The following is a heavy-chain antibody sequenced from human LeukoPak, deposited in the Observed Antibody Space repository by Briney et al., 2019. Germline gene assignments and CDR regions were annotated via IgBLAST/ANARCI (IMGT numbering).Heavy chain of an antibody. CDR3: ARSRYYYDSSGYDSLDY. V-gene: IGHV3-33*01. J-gene: IGHJ4*02. Sequence: PGGSLRLSCAASGFTFSSYGMHWVRQAPGKGLEWVAVIWHDGSNKYYADSVKGRFTISRDNSKNTLCLQMNSLRAEDTAVYYCARSRYYYDSSGYDSLDYWGQGTLVTVSS. CDR1: GFTFSSYG. D-gene: IGHD3-22*01. CDR2: IWHDGSNK.